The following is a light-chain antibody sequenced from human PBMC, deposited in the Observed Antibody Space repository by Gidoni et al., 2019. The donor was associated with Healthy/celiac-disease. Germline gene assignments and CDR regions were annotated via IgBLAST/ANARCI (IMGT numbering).Light chain of an antibody. CDR3: QQRSSWYT. J-gene: IGKJ2*01. CDR2: DAS. CDR1: QSVSSY. Sequence: EIVLTPSPATLSLSPGERATLSCRASQSVSSYLAWYQQKPGQAPRLLIYDASNRATGIPARFSGSGSGTDFTLTISSLEPEDFAVYYCQQRSSWYTFGQGTKLEIK. V-gene: IGKV3-11*01.